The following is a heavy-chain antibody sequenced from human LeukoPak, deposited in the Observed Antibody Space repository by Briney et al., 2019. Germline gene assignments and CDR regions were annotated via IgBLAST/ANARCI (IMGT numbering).Heavy chain of an antibody. Sequence: GGSLRLSCVVSGFTFSNYWMSWVRQAPGKGLEWVANIEHDGSEKYYVGSVKGRFTISRDNAKNSLFLQMNSLRAEDTAVYYCARSLYDSGSSPFDRWGQGTLVTVSS. CDR2: IEHDGSEK. CDR3: ARSLYDSGSSPFDR. CDR1: GFTFSNYW. D-gene: IGHD3-10*01. V-gene: IGHV3-7*04. J-gene: IGHJ4*02.